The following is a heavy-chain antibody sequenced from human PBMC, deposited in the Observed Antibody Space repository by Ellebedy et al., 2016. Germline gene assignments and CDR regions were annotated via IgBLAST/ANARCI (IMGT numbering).Heavy chain of an antibody. J-gene: IGHJ4*02. V-gene: IGHV3-30*03. CDR2: ISYDGSNK. D-gene: IGHD1-1*01. CDR3: ARATTGPKTISPIVY. CDR1: GFTFSSYG. Sequence: GGSLRLSXAASGFTFSSYGMHWVRQAPGKGLEWVAVISYDGSNKYYADSVKGRFTISRDNSKNTLYLQMNSLRAEDTAVYYCARATTGPKTISPIVYWGQGTLVTVSS.